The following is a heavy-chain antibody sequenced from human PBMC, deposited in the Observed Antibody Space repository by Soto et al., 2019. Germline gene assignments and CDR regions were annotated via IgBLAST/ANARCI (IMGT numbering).Heavy chain of an antibody. J-gene: IGHJ4*02. CDR2: ITSDTKTI. CDR3: ARSVEGHFDY. Sequence: EVQLVESGGDLVQREGSLRLSCVASGFTFSVYSMNWVRQAPGKGLEWFSYITSDTKTIKYADSVKGRFTISRDNAKNSVYLQMISLRDEDTAVYYCARSVEGHFDYWGQGNVVTVSS. V-gene: IGHV3-48*02. D-gene: IGHD6-19*01. CDR1: GFTFSVYS.